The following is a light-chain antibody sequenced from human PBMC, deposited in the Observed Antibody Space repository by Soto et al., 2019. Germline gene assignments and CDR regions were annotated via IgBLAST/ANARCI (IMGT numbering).Light chain of an antibody. CDR3: YSYAGSSTSV. CDR2: EGS. Sequence: QLVLTQPASVSGSPGQSITISCTGTSSDVGSYNLVSWYQQHPGKAPKLMIYEGSKRPSGVSNRFSGSKSGNTASLTISGLKAEDEADYYCYSYAGSSTSVFGTGTKVTVL. J-gene: IGLJ1*01. V-gene: IGLV2-23*01. CDR1: SSDVGSYNL.